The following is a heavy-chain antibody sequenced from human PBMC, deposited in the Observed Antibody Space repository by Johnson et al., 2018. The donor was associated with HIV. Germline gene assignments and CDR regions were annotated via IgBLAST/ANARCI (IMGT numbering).Heavy chain of an antibody. CDR1: GCIFDDYA. CDR2: ISCNGDSM. Sequence: VQLVESGGGLVQPGRSLRLSCAASGCIFDDYAMHWVRQAPGKGLEWVSGISCNGDSMGYVDSVKGRFTISRDNAKNSLYLQMNSLRAEDTAVYYCARDQWLAPSGAFDIWGQGTMVTVSS. D-gene: IGHD6-19*01. J-gene: IGHJ3*02. CDR3: ARDQWLAPSGAFDI. V-gene: IGHV3-9*01.